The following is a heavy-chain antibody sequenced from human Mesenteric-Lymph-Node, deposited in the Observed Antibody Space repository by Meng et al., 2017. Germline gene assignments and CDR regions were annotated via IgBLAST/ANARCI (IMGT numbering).Heavy chain of an antibody. CDR2: MYYTGNT. Sequence: SETLSLTCTVPGGSISSGDYYWSWIRLHPGKGLECIGHMYYTGNTYYNPSLKSRVTMSVDTSKNQFSVKLSSVTAADTAIYYCSRVYYDSSGLNWIDPWGQRTLVTVSS. CDR3: SRVYYDSSGLNWIDP. J-gene: IGHJ5*02. D-gene: IGHD3-22*01. V-gene: IGHV4-31*03. CDR1: GGSISSGDYY.